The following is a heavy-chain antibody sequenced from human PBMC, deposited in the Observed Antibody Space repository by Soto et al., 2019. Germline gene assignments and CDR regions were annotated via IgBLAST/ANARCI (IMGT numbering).Heavy chain of an antibody. D-gene: IGHD3-3*01. Sequence: SGPTLVNPTQTLTLTCTFSGFSLSTSGVGVGWIRPPPGKALEWLALSYWNDDKRYSPSLKSRLTITKDTSKNQVVLTRTNMDPVDTATYYCALTYYDFWSGYYVGWDVWGQGTTVTVSS. CDR1: GFSLSTSGVG. CDR3: ALTYYDFWSGYYVGWDV. CDR2: SYWNDDK. J-gene: IGHJ6*02. V-gene: IGHV2-5*01.